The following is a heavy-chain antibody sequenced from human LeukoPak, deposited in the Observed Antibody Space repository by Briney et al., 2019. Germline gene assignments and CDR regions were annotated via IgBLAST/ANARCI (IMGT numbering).Heavy chain of an antibody. J-gene: IGHJ5*02. V-gene: IGHV4-39*07. D-gene: IGHD5-12*01. CDR2: IYYSGST. CDR3: ARRVDLYWFDP. CDR1: GGSISSSSYY. Sequence: PSETLSLTCTVSGGSISSSSYYWGWIRQPPGKGLEWIGSIYYSGSTYYNPSLKSRVTISVDTSKNQFSLKPSSVTAADTAVYYCARRVDLYWFDPWGQGTLVTVSS.